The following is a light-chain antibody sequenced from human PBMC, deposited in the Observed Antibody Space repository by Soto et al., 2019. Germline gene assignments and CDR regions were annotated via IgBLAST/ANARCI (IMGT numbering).Light chain of an antibody. CDR1: QSISSC. Sequence: DIQMRQSPSTLSASVGDRATLTCLCSQSISSCLAWYQQQPGKAPKLLIYKASTLTSGVPSRFSGSGSGTEFTLTISCLQPDDFATYYCQHYNSYSEAFGQGTKVDI. CDR3: QHYNSYSEA. CDR2: KAS. J-gene: IGKJ1*01. V-gene: IGKV1-5*03.